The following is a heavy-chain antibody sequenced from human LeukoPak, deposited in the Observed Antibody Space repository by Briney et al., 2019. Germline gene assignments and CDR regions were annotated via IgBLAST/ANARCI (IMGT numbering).Heavy chain of an antibody. Sequence: SVKVSCKASGYTFTGYYMHWVRQAPGQGLEWIGRIITIFGAANYAQKFQGRVTISADESTGTVYMELRSLRSEDTAVYYCARDPDSWGQGTLVTVSP. CDR2: IITIFGAA. J-gene: IGHJ4*02. CDR1: GYTFTGYY. CDR3: ARDPDS. V-gene: IGHV1-69*13.